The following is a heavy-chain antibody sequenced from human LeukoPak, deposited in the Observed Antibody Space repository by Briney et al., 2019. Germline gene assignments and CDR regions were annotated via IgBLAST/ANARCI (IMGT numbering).Heavy chain of an antibody. CDR2: ISSSSSYI. CDR3: ARVRSSGWYLTPDAFDI. V-gene: IGHV3-21*01. J-gene: IGHJ3*02. CDR1: GFTFSSYS. D-gene: IGHD6-19*01. Sequence: GGSLRLSCAASGFTFSSYSMNWVRQAPGKGLEWVSYISSSSSYIYYADSVKGRFTISRDNAKNSLYLQMNSLRAEDTAVYYCARVRSSGWYLTPDAFDIWGQGTMVTVSS.